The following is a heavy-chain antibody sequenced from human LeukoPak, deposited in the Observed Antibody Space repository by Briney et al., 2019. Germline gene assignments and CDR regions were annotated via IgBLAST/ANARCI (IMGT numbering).Heavy chain of an antibody. Sequence: ASVKVSCKASGYTFTSYGISWLRQAPGQGLEGMGWIRAYSGDTKYAQKFQGRVTMTTDTSTSTVYMELRSLRADDTAVYYCAREATIFGGNWFDPWGQGTLVTVSS. V-gene: IGHV1-18*01. J-gene: IGHJ5*02. CDR1: GYTFTSYG. CDR3: AREATIFGGNWFDP. D-gene: IGHD3-3*01. CDR2: IRAYSGDT.